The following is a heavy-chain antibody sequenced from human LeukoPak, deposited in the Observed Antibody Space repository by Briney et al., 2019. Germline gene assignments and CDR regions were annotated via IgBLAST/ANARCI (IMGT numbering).Heavy chain of an antibody. CDR2: VYYSGST. CDR1: GGSISSYY. D-gene: IGHD5-18*01. CDR3: ARDGYSYISP. V-gene: IGHV4-59*01. J-gene: IGHJ5*02. Sequence: SETLSLTCTVSGGSISSYYWSWIRQPPGKGLEWIGYVYYSGSTNYNPSLKSRVTISVDTSKNQFSLKLSSVTAADTAVYYCARDGYSYISPWGQGTLVTVSS.